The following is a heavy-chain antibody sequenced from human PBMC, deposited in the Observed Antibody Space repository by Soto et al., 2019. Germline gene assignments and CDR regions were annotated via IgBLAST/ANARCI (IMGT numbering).Heavy chain of an antibody. CDR2: ISYEGSNK. J-gene: IGHJ4*02. V-gene: IGHV3-30*18. D-gene: IGHD3-9*01. CDR3: AKSTRLVTSLDY. Sequence: QVQLVESGGCVVQPGRSLRLSCAASGFTFSSYGMHWVRQAPGKGLEWVAVISYEGSNKYYADSVKGRFTISRDNSKNTLYLQMNSLRAEDTAVYYCAKSTRLVTSLDYWGQGTLVTVSS. CDR1: GFTFSSYG.